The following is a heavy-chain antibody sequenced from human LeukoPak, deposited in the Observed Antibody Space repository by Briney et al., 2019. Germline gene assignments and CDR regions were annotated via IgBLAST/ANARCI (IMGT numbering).Heavy chain of an antibody. J-gene: IGHJ4*02. V-gene: IGHV1-69*04. Sequence: SSVKVSCKASGGTFSSYTISWVRQAPGQGLEWMGRIIPILGIANYAQKFQGRVTMTRDTSTSTVYMELSSLRSEDTAVYYCARDPGRIEGSGWPTTFDYWGQGTLVTVSS. CDR3: ARDPGRIEGSGWPTTFDY. CDR1: GGTFSSYT. CDR2: IIPILGIA. D-gene: IGHD6-19*01.